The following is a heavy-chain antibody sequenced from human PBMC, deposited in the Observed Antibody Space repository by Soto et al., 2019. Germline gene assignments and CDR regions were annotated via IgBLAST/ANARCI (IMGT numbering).Heavy chain of an antibody. V-gene: IGHV3-23*01. Sequence: GGSLRLSCAACGFTFSSYAMSWVRQAPGKGLEWVSAISGSGGSTYYADSVKGRFTISRDNSKNTLYLQMNSLRAEDTAVYYCANFEKPVFPVDSSGWLFDYWGQGPLVTVSS. D-gene: IGHD6-19*01. J-gene: IGHJ4*02. CDR1: GFTFSSYA. CDR3: ANFEKPVFPVDSSGWLFDY. CDR2: ISGSGGST.